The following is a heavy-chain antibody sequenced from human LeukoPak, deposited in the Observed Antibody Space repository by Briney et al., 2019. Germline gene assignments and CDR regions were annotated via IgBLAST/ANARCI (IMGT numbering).Heavy chain of an antibody. D-gene: IGHD6-19*01. CDR3: ATVEEQWLEQY. V-gene: IGHV1-24*01. CDR1: GYTLTELS. Sequence: ASVKVSCKVSGYTLTELSMHWVRQAPGKGLEWMGWISAYNGNTNYAQKLQGRVTMTTDTSTDTAYMELSSLRSEDTAVYYCATVEEQWLEQYWGQGTLVTVSS. J-gene: IGHJ4*02. CDR2: ISAYNGNT.